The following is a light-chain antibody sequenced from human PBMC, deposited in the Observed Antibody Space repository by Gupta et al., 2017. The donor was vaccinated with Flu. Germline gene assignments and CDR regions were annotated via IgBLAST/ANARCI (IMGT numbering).Light chain of an antibody. CDR1: QSISSW. J-gene: IGKJ1*01. Sequence: DIQMTQSPSTLSASVGDRVTITCRASQSISSWLAWYQQKPGKAPKLLIYKASTLESGVPSRFSGSGSGTEFTLTISSLQPDDFATYYCQNYDSYSEMFGQGTKVEVK. CDR2: KAS. CDR3: QNYDSYSEM. V-gene: IGKV1-5*03.